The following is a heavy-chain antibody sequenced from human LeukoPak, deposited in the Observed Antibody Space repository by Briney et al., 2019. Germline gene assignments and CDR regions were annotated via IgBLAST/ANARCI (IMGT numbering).Heavy chain of an antibody. J-gene: IGHJ4*02. V-gene: IGHV3-23*01. CDR1: GFTFSSYG. D-gene: IGHD2-2*01. CDR2: ISGSGGST. CDR3: AKDRKYQLLCDY. Sequence: GGSLRLSCAASGFTFSSYGMSWVRQAPGKGLEWVSAISGSGGSTYYADSVKGRFTISRDNSKNTLYLQMNGLRAEDTAVYYCAKDRKYQLLCDYWGQGTLVTVSS.